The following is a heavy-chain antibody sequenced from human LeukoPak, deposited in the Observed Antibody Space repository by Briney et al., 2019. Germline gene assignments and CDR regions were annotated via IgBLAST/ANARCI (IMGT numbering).Heavy chain of an antibody. Sequence: PSETLSLTCAVYGGSFSGYYWSWIRQPPGKGLEWIGEINHSGSTNYNPSLKSRVTISVDTSKNQFSLKLSSVTAADTAVYYCARWGPLVGATPVFYWGQGTLVTVSS. CDR3: ARWGPLVGATPVFY. J-gene: IGHJ4*02. D-gene: IGHD1-26*01. V-gene: IGHV4-34*01. CDR2: INHSGST. CDR1: GGSFSGYY.